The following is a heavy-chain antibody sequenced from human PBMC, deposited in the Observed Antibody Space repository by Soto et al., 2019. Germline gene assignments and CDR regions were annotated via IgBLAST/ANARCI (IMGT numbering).Heavy chain of an antibody. D-gene: IGHD6-6*01. CDR3: AKPPIHSSSSVKEVVDPEHPYYFDY. Sequence: EVQLLESGGGLVQPGGSLRLSCAASGFTFSSYAMSWVRQAPGKGLEWVSAISGSGGSTYYADSVKGRFTISRDNSKNTLYLQMNGLRAEDTAVYYCAKPPIHSSSSVKEVVDPEHPYYFDYWGQGTLVTVSS. CDR2: ISGSGGST. J-gene: IGHJ4*02. V-gene: IGHV3-23*01. CDR1: GFTFSSYA.